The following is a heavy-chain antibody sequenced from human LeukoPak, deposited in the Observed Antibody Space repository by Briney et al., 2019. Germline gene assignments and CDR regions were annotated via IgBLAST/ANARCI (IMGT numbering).Heavy chain of an antibody. Sequence: SETLSLTCTVSGGSLSVSSYYWGWIRQPPGKGLEWLGSIYYTGSTYYNPSLKSRVTISVDTSKNQFSLKLSSVTAADTAVYYCARPYSDSTYYFDYWGQGTLVTVSS. V-gene: IGHV4-39*07. CDR1: GGSLSVSSYY. D-gene: IGHD6-13*01. CDR3: ARPYSDSTYYFDY. CDR2: IYYTGST. J-gene: IGHJ4*02.